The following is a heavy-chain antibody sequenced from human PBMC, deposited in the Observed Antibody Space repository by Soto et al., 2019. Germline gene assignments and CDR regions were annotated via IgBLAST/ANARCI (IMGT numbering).Heavy chain of an antibody. D-gene: IGHD6-13*01. J-gene: IGHJ4*02. Sequence: EVQLVQSGAEVKKPGESLRISCKGSGYSFTSYWISWVRQMPGKGLEGMGRIDPSDSYTNYSPSFQGHVTVAADKSISTAYLQWSSLKASDTAMYYCARLQAAAGDNDLTFDYWGQGPLVTVSS. V-gene: IGHV5-10-1*01. CDR1: GYSFTSYW. CDR2: IDPSDSYT. CDR3: ARLQAAAGDNDLTFDY.